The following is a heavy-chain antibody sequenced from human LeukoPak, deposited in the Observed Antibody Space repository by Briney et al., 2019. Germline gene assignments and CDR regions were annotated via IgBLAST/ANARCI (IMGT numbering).Heavy chain of an antibody. Sequence: ASVKVSCKASGYTFTGYYMHWVRQATGQGLEWMGWMNPNSGNTGYAQKFQGRVTMTRNTSISTAYMELSSLRSEDTAVYYCARGTMLRGAAAGTCGYWGQGTLVTVSS. CDR3: ARGTMLRGAAAGTCGY. D-gene: IGHD6-13*01. CDR1: GYTFTGYY. V-gene: IGHV1-8*02. CDR2: MNPNSGNT. J-gene: IGHJ4*02.